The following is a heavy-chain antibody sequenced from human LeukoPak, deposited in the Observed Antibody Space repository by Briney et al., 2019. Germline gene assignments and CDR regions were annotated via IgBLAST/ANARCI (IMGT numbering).Heavy chain of an antibody. CDR1: GGSFSGYY. CDR3: ARRGGLRYFDWFSAWDY. V-gene: IGHV4-34*01. J-gene: IGHJ4*02. D-gene: IGHD3-9*01. CDR2: INHSGST. Sequence: SETLSLTCAVYGGSFSGYYWSWIRQPPGKGLEWIGEINHSGSTNYNPSLKSRVTISVDTSKNQFSLKLSSVTAADTAVYYCARRGGLRYFDWFSAWDYWGQGTLVTVSS.